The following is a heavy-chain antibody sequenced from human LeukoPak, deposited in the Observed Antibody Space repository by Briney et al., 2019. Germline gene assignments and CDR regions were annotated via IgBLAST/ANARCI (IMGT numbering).Heavy chain of an antibody. V-gene: IGHV3-23*01. Sequence: GGSLRLSCAAPGFTFSSYAMSWVRQAPGKGLEWVSAISGSGGSTYYADSVKGRFTISRDNAKNSLYLQMNSLRAEDTAVYYCGRGGAMVINYWGQGTLVTVSS. D-gene: IGHD5-18*01. J-gene: IGHJ4*02. CDR3: GRGGAMVINY. CDR1: GFTFSSYA. CDR2: ISGSGGST.